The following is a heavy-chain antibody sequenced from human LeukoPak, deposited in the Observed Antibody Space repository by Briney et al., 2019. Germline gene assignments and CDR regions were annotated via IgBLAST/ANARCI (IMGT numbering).Heavy chain of an antibody. Sequence: PGGSLRLSCVASGFTFNSFWMHWVRQDPRKGLVWVSRINGDGRNINYADSVRGRFTISRDNAKNSLYLQMNSLRPEDTALYYCAEDIRYYYDTFNAFDIWGQGTMVTVSS. CDR1: GFTFNSFW. J-gene: IGHJ3*02. D-gene: IGHD3-22*01. CDR2: INGDGRNI. V-gene: IGHV3-74*01. CDR3: AEDIRYYYDTFNAFDI.